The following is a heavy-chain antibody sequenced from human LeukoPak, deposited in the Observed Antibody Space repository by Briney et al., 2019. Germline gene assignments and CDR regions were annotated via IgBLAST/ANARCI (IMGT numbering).Heavy chain of an antibody. J-gene: IGHJ4*02. D-gene: IGHD3-10*01. Sequence: GGSLRLSCAASGFTFSSYGMHWVRQAPGKGLEWVAVIWYDGSNKYYADSVKGRFTISRDNSKNTLYLQMNSLRAEDTAVYYCAREPKWFGELMPTYWGQGTLVTVPS. V-gene: IGHV3-33*01. CDR2: IWYDGSNK. CDR1: GFTFSSYG. CDR3: AREPKWFGELMPTY.